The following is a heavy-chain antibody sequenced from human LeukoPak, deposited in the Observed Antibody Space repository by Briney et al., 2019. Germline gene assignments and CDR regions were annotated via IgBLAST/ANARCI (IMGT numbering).Heavy chain of an antibody. CDR3: ARQTAGNDAFDI. D-gene: IGHD6-19*01. V-gene: IGHV4-4*07. J-gene: IGHJ3*02. CDR1: GGSISSYY. CDR2: IYTSGST. Sequence: SETLSLTCTVSGGSISSYYWSWIRQPAGKGLEWIGRIYTSGSTDYNPSLKSRVTMSVDTSKNQFSLMLSSVTAADTAVYYCARQTAGNDAFDIWGQGTMVTVSS.